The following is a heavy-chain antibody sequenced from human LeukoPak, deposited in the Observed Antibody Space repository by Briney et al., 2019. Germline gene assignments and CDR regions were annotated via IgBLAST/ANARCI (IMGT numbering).Heavy chain of an antibody. CDR1: GYSFTNYW. J-gene: IGHJ4*02. V-gene: IGHV5-51*01. D-gene: IGHD3-10*01. CDR3: ASLIRRGSYSYYFDY. Sequence: VESLKISCKGSGYSFTNYWIGWVRQMPGKGLEWMGIIYPGDSDTRYRPSFQGQVTISADKSISTAYLQWSSLKASDTAMYYCASLIRRGSYSYYFDYWGQGTLVTVSS. CDR2: IYPGDSDT.